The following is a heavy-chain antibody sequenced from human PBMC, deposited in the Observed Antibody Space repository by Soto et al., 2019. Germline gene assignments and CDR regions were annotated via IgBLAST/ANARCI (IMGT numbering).Heavy chain of an antibody. V-gene: IGHV3-30*18. D-gene: IGHD5-12*01. CDR1: GFTFSSYG. CDR3: AKIHALTSGYDFEY. CDR2: ISYDGSNK. Sequence: GGSLRLSCAASGFTFSSYGMHWVRQAPGKGLEWVAVISYDGSNKYYADSVKGRFTISRDNSKNTLYLQMNSLRAEDTAVYYCAKIHALTSGYDFEYWGQGTLVTVSS. J-gene: IGHJ4*02.